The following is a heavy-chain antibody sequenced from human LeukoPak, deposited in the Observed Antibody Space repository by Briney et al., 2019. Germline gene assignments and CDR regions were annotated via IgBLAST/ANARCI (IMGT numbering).Heavy chain of an antibody. J-gene: IGHJ4*02. CDR1: GLTFSSYA. CDR3: AREGYYDFWSGYYLYDY. Sequence: GGSLRLSCAASGLTFSSYAMSWVRQAPGKGLEWVANIKQDGSEKYYVDSVKGRCTISRDNAKNSLYLQMNSLRAEDTAVYYCAREGYYDFWSGYYLYDYWGQGTLVTVSS. D-gene: IGHD3-3*01. V-gene: IGHV3-7*01. CDR2: IKQDGSEK.